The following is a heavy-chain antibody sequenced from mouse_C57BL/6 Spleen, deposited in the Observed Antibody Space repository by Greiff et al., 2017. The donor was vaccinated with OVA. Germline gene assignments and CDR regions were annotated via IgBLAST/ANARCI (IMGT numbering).Heavy chain of an antibody. Sequence: QVQLQQPGAELVKPGASVKVSCKASGYTFTSYWMHWVKQRPGQGLEWIGRIHPSDSDTNYNQKFKGKATLTVDKSSSTAYMQLSSLTSEDSAVYYCATGGDYDGLDYYAMDYWGQGTSVTVSS. CDR3: ATGGDYDGLDYYAMDY. CDR1: GYTFTSYW. J-gene: IGHJ4*01. D-gene: IGHD2-4*01. V-gene: IGHV1-74*01. CDR2: IHPSDSDT.